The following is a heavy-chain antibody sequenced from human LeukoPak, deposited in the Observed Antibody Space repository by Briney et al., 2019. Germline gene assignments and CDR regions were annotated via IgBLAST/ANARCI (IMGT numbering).Heavy chain of an antibody. J-gene: IGHJ4*02. CDR1: GGSISSSSYY. CDR2: IYYSGST. D-gene: IGHD7-27*01. Sequence: SETLSLTCTVSGGSISSSSYYWGWIRQPPGKGLEWIGSIYYSGSTYYNPSLKSRVTISADTSKNQFSLKLSSVTAADTAVYYCASSGDPLVYYFDYWGQGTLVTVSS. V-gene: IGHV4-39*01. CDR3: ASSGDPLVYYFDY.